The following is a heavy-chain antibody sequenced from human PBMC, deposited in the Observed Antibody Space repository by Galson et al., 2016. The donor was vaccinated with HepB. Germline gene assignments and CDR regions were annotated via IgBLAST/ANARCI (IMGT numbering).Heavy chain of an antibody. CDR1: GFTFSSYS. CDR2: ISSSSSYI. Sequence: SLRLSCAASGFTFSSYSMNWVRQAPGKGLEWVSSISSSSSYIYYADSVKGRFTISRDNAQNSLYLQMNSLRAEDTAVYYCSRDRQYYCSGTMPWFDPWGQGTLVTVSS. V-gene: IGHV3-21*01. J-gene: IGHJ5*02. CDR3: SRDRQYYCSGTMPWFDP. D-gene: IGHD3-10*01.